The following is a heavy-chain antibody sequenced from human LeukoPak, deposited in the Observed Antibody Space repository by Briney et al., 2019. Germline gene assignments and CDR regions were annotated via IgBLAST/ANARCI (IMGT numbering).Heavy chain of an antibody. J-gene: IGHJ4*02. CDR3: ARESRDTAMATDY. CDR1: KFTFSSYT. D-gene: IGHD5-18*01. CDR2: ISYDGRNK. Sequence: PGGSLRLSCAASKFTFSSYTMHWVRQAPGKGLDWVAVISYDGRNKYYGDSVKGRFTISRDNSKNTLYLQMNSLRPEDTAIYYCARESRDTAMATDYRGQGTLVTVSS. V-gene: IGHV3-30*04.